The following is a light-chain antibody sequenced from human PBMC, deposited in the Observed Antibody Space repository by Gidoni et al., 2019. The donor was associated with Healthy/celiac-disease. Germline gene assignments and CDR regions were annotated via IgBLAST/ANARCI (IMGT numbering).Light chain of an antibody. J-gene: IGKJ4*01. Sequence: PATLSVSPGERATLSCRASQSVSSNLAWYQQKPGQAPRLLIYGASTRATGIPARFSGSGSGTEFTLTISSLQSEDFAVYYCQQYNNWPPLTFGGXTKVEIK. CDR1: QSVSSN. V-gene: IGKV3-15*01. CDR3: QQYNNWPPLT. CDR2: GAS.